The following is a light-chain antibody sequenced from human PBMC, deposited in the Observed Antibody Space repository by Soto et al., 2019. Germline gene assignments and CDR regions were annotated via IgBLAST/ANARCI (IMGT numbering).Light chain of an antibody. CDR2: GAS. J-gene: IGKJ4*01. V-gene: IGKV3-15*01. CDR1: QSVSNN. Sequence: EIVLMSSPAALSVYTGERATLSCWASQSVSNNLAWYQQKPGQAPRLLISGASIRATGIPARFSGSGSETEFTLTISGLQSEDFAVYYCQQYSYLTTFGGGTKVDIK. CDR3: QQYSYLTT.